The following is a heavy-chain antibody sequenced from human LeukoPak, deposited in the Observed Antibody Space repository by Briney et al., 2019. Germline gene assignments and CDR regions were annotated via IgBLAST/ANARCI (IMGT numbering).Heavy chain of an antibody. V-gene: IGHV4-4*09. Sequence: PSETLSLTCTVSGGSISSYYWSWIRQPPGKGLEWIGYIYTSGSINYNPSLKSRVTISVDTSKNQFSLKLSSVTAADTAVYYCARHADDSSEGLDYWGQGTLVTVSS. J-gene: IGHJ4*02. CDR3: ARHADDSSEGLDY. D-gene: IGHD3-22*01. CDR2: IYTSGSI. CDR1: GGSISSYY.